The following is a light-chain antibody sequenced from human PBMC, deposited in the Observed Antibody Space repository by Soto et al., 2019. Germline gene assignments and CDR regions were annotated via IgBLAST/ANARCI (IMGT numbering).Light chain of an antibody. CDR1: QSISSY. CDR2: AAS. J-gene: IGKJ1*01. CDR3: QQSYSTPPWT. V-gene: IGKV1-39*01. Sequence: DIQITQSPSSLTASVGDIVTITCRASQSISSYLKWYQQKPGKAPKLLIYAASSLQSGVPSRFSGSGSGTDFTLTISSLQPEDFATYFCQQSYSTPPWTFGQGTKVDIK.